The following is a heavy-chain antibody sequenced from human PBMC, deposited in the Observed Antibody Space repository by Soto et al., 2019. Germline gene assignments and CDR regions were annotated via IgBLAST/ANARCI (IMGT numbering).Heavy chain of an antibody. D-gene: IGHD2-15*01. V-gene: IGHV4-59*01. J-gene: IGHJ4*02. CDR2: IYYSGST. CDR3: ARDAGGPGDY. Sequence: QVQLQESGPGLVKPSETLSLTCTVSSASFTVYYWSWIRQPPGKGLEWIGYIYYSGSTSYNPSLTSRVTLSADTSKNQFSLKLRSVPAADTAVYSCARDAGGPGDYWVQGVLVTVPS. CDR1: SASFTVYY.